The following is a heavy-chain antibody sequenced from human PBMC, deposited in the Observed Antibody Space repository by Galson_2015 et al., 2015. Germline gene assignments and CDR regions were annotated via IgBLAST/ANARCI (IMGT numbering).Heavy chain of an antibody. Sequence: SVKVSCKASGYTFTSYGISWVRQAPGQGLEWMGWISAYNGNTNYVQKLQGRVTMTTDTSTSTAYMELRSLRSDDTAAYYCARDLGGGWELRGWYFDYWGQGTLVTVSS. D-gene: IGHD1-26*01. CDR1: GYTFTSYG. CDR2: ISAYNGNT. V-gene: IGHV1-18*01. J-gene: IGHJ4*02. CDR3: ARDLGGGWELRGWYFDY.